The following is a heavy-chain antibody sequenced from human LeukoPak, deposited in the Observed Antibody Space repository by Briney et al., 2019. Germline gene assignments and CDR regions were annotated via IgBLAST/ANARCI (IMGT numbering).Heavy chain of an antibody. J-gene: IGHJ5*02. V-gene: IGHV3-21*01. CDR2: ISSSSSYI. CDR1: GFTFSSYS. CDR3: ARGGIVVPAPRFDP. D-gene: IGHD2-2*01. Sequence: GSLRLSCAASGFTFSSYSMNWVRQAPGKGLEWVSSISSSSSYIYYADSVKGRFTISRDNAKNSLYLQMNSLGAEDTAVYYCARGGIVVPAPRFDPWGQGTLVTVSS.